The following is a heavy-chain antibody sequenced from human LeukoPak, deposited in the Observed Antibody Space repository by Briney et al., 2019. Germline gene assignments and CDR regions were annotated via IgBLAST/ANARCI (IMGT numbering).Heavy chain of an antibody. D-gene: IGHD3-10*01. CDR2: IKQDGSEK. CDR1: GFTFSSYW. CDR3: ARDQVTMVRGVIIPYYYYYYHMDV. Sequence: PGGSLRLSCAASGFTFSSYWMSWVRQAPGKGLEWVANIKQDGSEKYYVDSVKGRFTISRDNAKNSLYLQMNSLRAEDTAVYYCARDQVTMVRGVIIPYYYYYYHMDVWGKGTTVTISS. V-gene: IGHV3-7*01. J-gene: IGHJ6*03.